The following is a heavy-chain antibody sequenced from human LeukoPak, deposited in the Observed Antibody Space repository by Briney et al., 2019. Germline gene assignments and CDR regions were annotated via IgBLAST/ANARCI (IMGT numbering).Heavy chain of an antibody. D-gene: IGHD1-20*01. CDR1: GYTFTSYG. CDR2: INSYNGNT. J-gene: IGHJ4*02. Sequence: GASVKVSCKASGYTFTSYGFTWVRQAPGQGLEWMGWINSYNGNTQYAPKSKGRVTTTIDTSTSTAYMELRSLGSDDTAVYYCARRGNWNDFDYWGQGTLVIVSS. V-gene: IGHV1-18*01. CDR3: ARRGNWNDFDY.